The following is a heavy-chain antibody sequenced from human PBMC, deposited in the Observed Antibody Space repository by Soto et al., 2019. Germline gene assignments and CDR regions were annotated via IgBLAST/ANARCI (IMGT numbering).Heavy chain of an antibody. CDR2: IYYSGST. V-gene: IGHV4-39*01. CDR3: ARRGAADVIYYGMDV. J-gene: IGHJ6*02. D-gene: IGHD6-13*01. Sequence: SETLSLTCTVSGGSISSSSYYWGWIRQPPGKGLEWIGSIYYSGSTYYNPSLKSRVTISVDTSKNQFSLKLSSVTAADTAVYYCARRGAADVIYYGMDVWGQGTTVTVSS. CDR1: GGSISSSSYY.